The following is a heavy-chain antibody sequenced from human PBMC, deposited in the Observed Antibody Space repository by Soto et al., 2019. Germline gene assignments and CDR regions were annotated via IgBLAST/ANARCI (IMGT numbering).Heavy chain of an antibody. J-gene: IGHJ4*02. Sequence: EVQLLESGGNLVQPGGSLRLSCSASGFTFSSYALTWVRQAPGKGLEWISASSGSGGTTYFADSVKGWFTISRDNSMDTLYLQMNSLTAEDTAVYYCVKHHGGVLSHFHQWGQGTLVTVSS. V-gene: IGHV3-23*01. CDR3: VKHHGGVLSHFHQ. CDR2: SSGSGGTT. CDR1: GFTFSSYA. D-gene: IGHD3-10*01.